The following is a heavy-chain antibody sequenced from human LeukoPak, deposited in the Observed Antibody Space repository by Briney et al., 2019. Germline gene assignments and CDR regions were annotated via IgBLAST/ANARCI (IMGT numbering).Heavy chain of an antibody. CDR1: GFTSSSYG. Sequence: GGPLRLSCAASGFTSSSYGMHWVRQAPGKGLEWVAVISYDGSNKYYADSVKGRFTISRDNAKNSLYLQMNSLRAEDTAMYYCARRATTERGHSYGLDFWGQGTLVTVSS. V-gene: IGHV3-30*03. D-gene: IGHD5-18*01. CDR2: ISYDGSNK. CDR3: ARRATTERGHSYGLDF. J-gene: IGHJ4*02.